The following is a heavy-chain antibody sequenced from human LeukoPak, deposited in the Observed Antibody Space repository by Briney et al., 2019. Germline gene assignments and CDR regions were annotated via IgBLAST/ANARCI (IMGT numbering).Heavy chain of an antibody. CDR3: ARAEHCSGGSCYTPRTYYYGMDV. V-gene: IGHV3-21*01. CDR2: ISSSSSYI. CDR1: GFTFSSYS. D-gene: IGHD2-15*01. Sequence: AGGSLRLSCEASGFTFSSYSMNWVRQAPGKGLEWVSSISSSSSYIYYADSVKGRFTISRDNAKNSLYLQMNSLRAEDTAVYYCARAEHCSGGSCYTPRTYYYGMDVWGQGTTVTVSS. J-gene: IGHJ6*02.